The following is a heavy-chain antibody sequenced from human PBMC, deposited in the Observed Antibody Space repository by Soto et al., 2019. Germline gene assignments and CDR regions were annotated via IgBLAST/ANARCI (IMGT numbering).Heavy chain of an antibody. J-gene: IGHJ4*02. CDR3: AKSAYYYSSSWEDY. D-gene: IGHD6-13*01. CDR2: INPNSGGT. CDR1: GYTFTGYY. Sequence: GASVKVSCKASGYTFTGYYMHWVRQAPGQGLEWMGWINPNSGGTDYAQKFQGRVTMTRDTSISTAYMELSRLRSDDTAVYYRAKSAYYYSSSWEDYWGQGTRVTVSS. V-gene: IGHV1-2*02.